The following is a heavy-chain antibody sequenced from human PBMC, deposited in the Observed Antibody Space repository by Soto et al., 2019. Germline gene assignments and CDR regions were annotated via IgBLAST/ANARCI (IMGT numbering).Heavy chain of an antibody. CDR1: GGSISSGGYS. D-gene: IGHD4-17*01. CDR2: IYHSGST. CDR3: AREHDYGDYDRWFDP. J-gene: IGHJ5*02. Sequence: SETLSLTCAVSGGSISSGGYSWSWIRQPPGKGLEWIGYIYHSGSTYYNPSLKSRVTISVDRSKNQFSLKLSSVTAADTAVYYCAREHDYGDYDRWFDPWGQGTLVTVSS. V-gene: IGHV4-30-2*01.